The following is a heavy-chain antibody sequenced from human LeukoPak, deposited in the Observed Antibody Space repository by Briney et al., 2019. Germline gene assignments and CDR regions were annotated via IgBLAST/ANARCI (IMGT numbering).Heavy chain of an antibody. J-gene: IGHJ4*02. Sequence: GGSLRLSCAASGLTFSSDAMSSVRQAPGKGLEWVSAISGSGGSTYYADSVKGRFTISRDNSKNTLYLQMNSLRAEDTAVYYCSKDSVGYSYGDYFDYWGQGTLVTVSS. CDR3: SKDSVGYSYGDYFDY. V-gene: IGHV3-23*01. CDR2: ISGSGGST. D-gene: IGHD5-18*01. CDR1: GLTFSSDA.